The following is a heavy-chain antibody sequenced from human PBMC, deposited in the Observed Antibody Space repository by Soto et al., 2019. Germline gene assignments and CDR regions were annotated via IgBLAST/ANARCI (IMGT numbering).Heavy chain of an antibody. CDR1: GFTFSGSA. J-gene: IGHJ4*02. V-gene: IGHV3-73*02. Sequence: EVQLVESGGGLVQPGGSLKLSCEASGFTFSGSAMHWVRQASGRGLEWVGRIRSKANSYATAYAASVKVRFTVSRDDSKNTADLQMNSLKTEDTVVYYCTRPTEWELHTTSNSGSQLHVPFDYWGQGTLVTVSS. D-gene: IGHD1-26*01. CDR2: IRSKANSYAT. CDR3: TRPTEWELHTTSNSGSQLHVPFDY.